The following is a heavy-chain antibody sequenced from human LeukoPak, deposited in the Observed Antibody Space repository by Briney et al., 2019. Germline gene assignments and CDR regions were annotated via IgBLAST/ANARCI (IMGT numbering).Heavy chain of an antibody. D-gene: IGHD4-23*01. V-gene: IGHV3-30*18. CDR1: GFTFSSYG. CDR3: ANLDYGGNPRVDY. Sequence: PGRSLRLSCAASGFTFSSYGMHWVRQAPGKGLEWVAVISYDGSNKYYADSVKGRFTISRDNSKNTLYLQMNSLRAEDTAVYYCANLDYGGNPRVDYWGQGTLATVSS. J-gene: IGHJ4*02. CDR2: ISYDGSNK.